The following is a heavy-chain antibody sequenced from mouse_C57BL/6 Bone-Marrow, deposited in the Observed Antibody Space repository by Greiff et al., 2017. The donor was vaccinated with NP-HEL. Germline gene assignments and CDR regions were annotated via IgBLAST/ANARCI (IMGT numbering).Heavy chain of an antibody. Sequence: EVKLVESGGGLVKPGGSLKLSCAASGFTFSSYAMSWVRQTPEKRLEWVATISDGGSYTYYPDNVKGRFTISRDNAKNNLYLQMSHLKSEDTAMYYCARDNDLYYFDYWGQGTTLTVSS. D-gene: IGHD2-4*01. CDR3: ARDNDLYYFDY. CDR1: GFTFSSYA. CDR2: ISDGGSYT. V-gene: IGHV5-4*01. J-gene: IGHJ2*01.